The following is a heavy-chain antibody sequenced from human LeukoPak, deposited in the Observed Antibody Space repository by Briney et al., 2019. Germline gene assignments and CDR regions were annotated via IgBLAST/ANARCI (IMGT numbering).Heavy chain of an antibody. J-gene: IGHJ3*02. CDR1: GGSISSYY. D-gene: IGHD6-19*01. CDR2: IYYSGST. Sequence: SETLSLTCTVYGGSISSYYWSWIRQPPGKGLEWIGYIYYSGSTNYNPSLKSRVTISVDTSKNQFSLKLSSVTAADSAVYYCARPWEQWLGNDAFDIWGQGTMVTVSS. CDR3: ARPWEQWLGNDAFDI. V-gene: IGHV4-59*08.